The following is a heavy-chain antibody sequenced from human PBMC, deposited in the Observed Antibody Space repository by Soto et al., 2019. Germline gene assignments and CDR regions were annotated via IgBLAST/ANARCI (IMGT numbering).Heavy chain of an antibody. CDR2: IYYSGST. CDR1: SGSISTYY. V-gene: IGHV4-59*08. Sequence: QVQLQESGPGLVKPSETLSLTCTVSSGSISTYYWTWIRQPPGKGLEWIGYIYYSGSTNYNPSLKSRVTISVDTSTNQFSLRLSSVTAADTAVYYCARQSAPRVRSHWFDPWGQGTLVTVSS. CDR3: ARQSAPRVRSHWFDP. J-gene: IGHJ5*02. D-gene: IGHD3-3*01.